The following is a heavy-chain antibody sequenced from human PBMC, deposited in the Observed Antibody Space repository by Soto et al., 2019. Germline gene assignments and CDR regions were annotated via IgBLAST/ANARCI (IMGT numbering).Heavy chain of an antibody. D-gene: IGHD1-26*01. CDR2: IYPGDSDT. CDR1: GYSFTSNW. V-gene: IGHV5-51*01. Sequence: GESLKISCQGSGYSFTSNWIAWVRQMPGKGLEWMGIIYPGDSDTRYSPSFQGQVTISADKSISTAYLQWSSLKASDSAMYYCARPIVGGTTYYFDYWGQGTLVTVSS. CDR3: ARPIVGGTTYYFDY. J-gene: IGHJ4*02.